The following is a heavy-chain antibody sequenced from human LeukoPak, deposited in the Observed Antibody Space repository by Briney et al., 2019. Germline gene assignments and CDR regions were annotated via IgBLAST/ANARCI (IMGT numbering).Heavy chain of an antibody. CDR1: GYSFTSYW. Sequence: GESLKVSCRGSGYSFTSYWIGWVRQMPGKGLEWMGIIYPGDSDTRYSPSFQGQVTISADKSISTAYLQWSSLKASDTAMYYCAGSSGWYNNWFDPWGQGTLVTVSS. J-gene: IGHJ5*02. CDR3: AGSSGWYNNWFDP. V-gene: IGHV5-51*01. D-gene: IGHD6-19*01. CDR2: IYPGDSDT.